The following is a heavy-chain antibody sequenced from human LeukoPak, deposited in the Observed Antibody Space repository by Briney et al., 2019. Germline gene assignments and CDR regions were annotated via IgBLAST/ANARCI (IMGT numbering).Heavy chain of an antibody. CDR2: ISPGDSAT. CDR3: ARRGLGAGGFDY. J-gene: IGHJ4*02. CDR1: GYRFTNYW. D-gene: IGHD3-3*01. Sequence: GESLKISCKASGYRFTNYWIGWVRQMPGTGLEWMGIISPGDSATKYSPSFQGQVTISADKSINTAYLQWSSLKASDSAMYYCARRGLGAGGFDYWGQGTLVTVSS. V-gene: IGHV5-51*01.